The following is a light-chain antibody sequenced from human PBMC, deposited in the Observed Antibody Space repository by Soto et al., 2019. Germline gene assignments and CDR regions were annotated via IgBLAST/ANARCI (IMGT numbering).Light chain of an antibody. J-gene: IGKJ5*01. CDR1: QGISSA. CDR2: DAS. CDR3: XQXNNYPIT. V-gene: IGKV1D-13*01. Sequence: AIQLTQSPSSLSASVGDRVTITCRASQGISSALAWYQQKPGKAPKSLIYDASSLESGVPSRFSGSGSGTDFTLTISSLQTEDFAXXXCXQXNNYPITFGQGTRLEIK.